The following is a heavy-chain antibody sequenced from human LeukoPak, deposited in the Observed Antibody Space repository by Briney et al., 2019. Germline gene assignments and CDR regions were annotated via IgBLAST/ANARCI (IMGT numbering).Heavy chain of an antibody. CDR3: VKDLGGNYDY. Sequence: QPGGSLRLSCATSGLTLSSFWMSWVRQTPGKGLEWVANIKQDGRERYYVDSVKGRFTISRDNAKNSLFLQMNSLRVDDTAVYYCVKDLGGNYDYWGQGTLVTVSS. CDR2: IKQDGRER. D-gene: IGHD1-7*01. V-gene: IGHV3-7*01. CDR1: GLTLSSFW. J-gene: IGHJ4*02.